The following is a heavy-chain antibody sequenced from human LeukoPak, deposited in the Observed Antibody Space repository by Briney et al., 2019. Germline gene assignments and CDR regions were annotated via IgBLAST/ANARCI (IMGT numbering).Heavy chain of an antibody. D-gene: IGHD3-22*01. V-gene: IGHV3-23*01. CDR1: GFTFSSYA. Sequence: GGSLRLSCAASGFTFSSYAMSWVRQAPGKGLEWVAAFSGGGGGGSTSYADSVKGRFTISRDNSKSTLYLQMNSLRAEDTALYYCARASDSTGYPQLPFDYWGQGTLVTVSS. J-gene: IGHJ4*02. CDR3: ARASDSTGYPQLPFDY. CDR2: FSGGGGGGST.